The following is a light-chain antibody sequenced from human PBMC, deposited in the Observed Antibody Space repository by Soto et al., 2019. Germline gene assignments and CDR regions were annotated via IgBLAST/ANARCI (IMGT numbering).Light chain of an antibody. CDR2: AAS. CDR3: QKYNIPRT. Sequence: DIQMTQSPSSLSASVGDRVTITCRASQGISNYLAWYQQKPGKVPKLLIYAASTLQSGVPSRFSGSGSGTDFTLTISSLQPEDFATYYCQKYNIPRTFGQGTKVEIK. J-gene: IGKJ1*01. CDR1: QGISNY. V-gene: IGKV1-27*01.